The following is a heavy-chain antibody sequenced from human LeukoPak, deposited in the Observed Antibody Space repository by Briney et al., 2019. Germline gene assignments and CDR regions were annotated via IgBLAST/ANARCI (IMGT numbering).Heavy chain of an antibody. D-gene: IGHD3-3*01. CDR3: AKTVDFWSGNYVRYFDH. V-gene: IGHV3-23*01. Sequence: GGSLRLSCAASGFTFSSYAMSWVRQTPGKGLEWVSGISGSDASTYYTDSVKGRSTISRDNSKNTLYLHMNSLRAEDTAVYYCAKTVDFWSGNYVRYFDHWGQGTPVTVSS. CDR2: ISGSDAST. CDR1: GFTFSSYA. J-gene: IGHJ4*02.